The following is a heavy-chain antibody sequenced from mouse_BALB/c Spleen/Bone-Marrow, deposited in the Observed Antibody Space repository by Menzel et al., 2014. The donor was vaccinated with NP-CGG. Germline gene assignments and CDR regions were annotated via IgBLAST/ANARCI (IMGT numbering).Heavy chain of an antibody. V-gene: IGHV1-7*01. J-gene: IGHJ2*01. D-gene: IGHD4-1*01. Sequence: VQLKQSGAELAKPGASVKMSCKASGYTFTSYWMHWVKQRPGQGLEWIGYINPSTGYTEYNQKFKDKATLTADKSSSTAYMQLSSLTSEDSAVYYCARGVGRAFDYWGQGTTLTVSS. CDR1: GYTFTSYW. CDR2: INPSTGYT. CDR3: ARGVGRAFDY.